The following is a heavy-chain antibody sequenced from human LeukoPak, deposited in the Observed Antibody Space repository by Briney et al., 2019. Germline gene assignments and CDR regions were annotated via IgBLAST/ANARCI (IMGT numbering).Heavy chain of an antibody. D-gene: IGHD1-26*01. J-gene: IGHJ4*02. CDR3: ARSTVGATLYFDY. CDR2: ISSSSSYI. CDR1: GFTFSSYS. Sequence: GGSLRLSCAASGFTFSSYSMNWVRQAPGKGVEWVSSISSSSSYIYYADSVKGRFTISRDNAKNSLYLQMNSLRAEDTAVYYCARSTVGATLYFDYWGQGTLVTVSS. V-gene: IGHV3-21*01.